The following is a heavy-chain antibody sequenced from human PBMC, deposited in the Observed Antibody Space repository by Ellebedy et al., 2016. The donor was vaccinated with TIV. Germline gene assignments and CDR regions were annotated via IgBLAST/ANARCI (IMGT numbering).Heavy chain of an antibody. Sequence: SLKISXAASGFTFDDYAMHWVRQDPGKGLEWVSGISWNSGSIGYADSVKGRFTISRDNAKNSLYLQMNSLRAEDTALYYCAKDKDAFHYYYMDVWGKGTTVTVSS. D-gene: IGHD3-16*01. CDR3: AKDKDAFHYYYMDV. CDR2: ISWNSGSI. V-gene: IGHV3-9*01. CDR1: GFTFDDYA. J-gene: IGHJ6*03.